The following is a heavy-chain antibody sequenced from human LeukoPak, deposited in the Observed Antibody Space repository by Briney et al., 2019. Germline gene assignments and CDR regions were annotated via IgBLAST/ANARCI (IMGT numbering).Heavy chain of an antibody. CDR3: AREEADWLWGAGDAFDI. CDR1: GYTFTSYY. CDR2: INPSGGST. Sequence: ASVKVSCKASGYTFTSYYMHWVRQAPGQGLEWMGIINPSGGSTSYAQKFQGGVTMTRDTSTSTVYMELSSLRSEDTAVYYCAREEADWLWGAGDAFDIWGQGTMVTVSS. D-gene: IGHD3-9*01. V-gene: IGHV1-46*01. J-gene: IGHJ3*02.